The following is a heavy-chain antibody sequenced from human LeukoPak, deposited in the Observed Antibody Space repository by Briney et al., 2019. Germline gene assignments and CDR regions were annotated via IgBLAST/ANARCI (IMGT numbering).Heavy chain of an antibody. D-gene: IGHD6-19*01. J-gene: IGHJ4*02. CDR3: AKDGFVAGTYYFDY. CDR1: GFTFSSYA. Sequence: GGSLRLSSAASGFTFSSYAMSWVRQAPGKGLEWVSAISGSGGSTYYADSVKGRFTISRDNSKNTLYLQMNSLRAEDTAVYYCAKDGFVAGTYYFDYWGQGTLVTVSS. V-gene: IGHV3-23*01. CDR2: ISGSGGST.